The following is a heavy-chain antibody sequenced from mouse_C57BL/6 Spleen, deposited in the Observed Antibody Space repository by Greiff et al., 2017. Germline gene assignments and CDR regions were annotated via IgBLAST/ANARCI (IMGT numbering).Heavy chain of an antibody. D-gene: IGHD4-1*01. V-gene: IGHV1-9*01. J-gene: IGHJ2*01. Sequence: QVQLQQSGAELMKPGASVKLSCKATGYTFTGYWIEWVKQRPGHGLEWIGEILPGSGSTNYNEKLKGKATFTSDTASNTGYMQLSSLTTEDSAIYYGARKEGNWVHFDYWGQGTTLTVSS. CDR3: ARKEGNWVHFDY. CDR1: GYTFTGYW. CDR2: ILPGSGST.